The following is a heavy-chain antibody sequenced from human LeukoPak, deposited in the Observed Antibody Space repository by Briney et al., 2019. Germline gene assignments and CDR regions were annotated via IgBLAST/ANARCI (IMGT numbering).Heavy chain of an antibody. Sequence: SETLSLTCAVYGGSFSGYYWSWIRQPPGKGLEWIGEINHSGSSNHNPSLKSRVTISVDTSKNQFSLKLSSVTAADTAVYYCARGLTKAAEEGGYWDQGTLVTVSS. CDR3: ARGLTKAAEEGGY. D-gene: IGHD6-13*01. CDR1: GGSFSGYY. J-gene: IGHJ4*02. CDR2: INHSGSS. V-gene: IGHV4-34*01.